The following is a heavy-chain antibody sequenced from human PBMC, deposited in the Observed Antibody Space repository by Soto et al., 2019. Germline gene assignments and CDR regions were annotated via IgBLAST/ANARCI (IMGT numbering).Heavy chain of an antibody. CDR3: ARVAN. CDR2: ISSASSET. Sequence: PGGSMRLSCAACGLSFCRVSMNWVHQAPGKGLEWVASISSASSETWYADSVKGRFIISRDNAQNSLFLQMNTLRPEDSAIYYCARVANWGPRTQGTVSS. V-gene: IGHV3-21*01. J-gene: IGHJ4*02. CDR1: GLSFCRVS.